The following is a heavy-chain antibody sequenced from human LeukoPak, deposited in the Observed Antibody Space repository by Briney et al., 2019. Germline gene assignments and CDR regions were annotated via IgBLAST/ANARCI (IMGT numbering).Heavy chain of an antibody. CDR2: IYSGGST. V-gene: IGHV3-66*02. J-gene: IGHJ6*03. D-gene: IGHD6-6*01. CDR3: ARDRLASSIAARRTYYYYMDV. Sequence: GGSLRLSCAASGFTVSSNYISWVRQAPGKGLEWVSVIYSGGSTYYADSVKGRFTISRDNSKNTLYLQMNSLRAEDMAVYYCARDRLASSIAARRTYYYYMDVWGKGTTVTVSS. CDR1: GFTVSSNY.